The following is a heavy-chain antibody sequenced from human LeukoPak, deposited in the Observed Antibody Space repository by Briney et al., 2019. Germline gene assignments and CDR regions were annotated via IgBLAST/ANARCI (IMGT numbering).Heavy chain of an antibody. CDR3: ACLGGLSLAPGY. V-gene: IGHV3-9*01. CDR1: GFTFDDYA. J-gene: IGHJ4*02. D-gene: IGHD3-16*02. CDR2: ISWNSGSI. Sequence: GGSLRLSCGASGFTFDDYAMHWVRQAPGKGLEWVSGISWNSGSIGYADSVKGRFTISRDNAKNSLYLQMNSLRAEVTALYYCACLGGLSLAPGYWGQGTLVTVSS.